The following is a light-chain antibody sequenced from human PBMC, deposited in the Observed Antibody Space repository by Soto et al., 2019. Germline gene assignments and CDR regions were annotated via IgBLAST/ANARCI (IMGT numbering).Light chain of an antibody. Sequence: EIVMTQSPATLSVSPGERATVSCRASQSVSSNLAWYQQKPGQAPRLLIYGASTRATGIPARFSGSGSGTEFTLTIGSLQSEDFAVYYCQQYNNWPRTFGQGTKLVIK. V-gene: IGKV3-15*01. CDR3: QQYNNWPRT. CDR2: GAS. J-gene: IGKJ2*01. CDR1: QSVSSN.